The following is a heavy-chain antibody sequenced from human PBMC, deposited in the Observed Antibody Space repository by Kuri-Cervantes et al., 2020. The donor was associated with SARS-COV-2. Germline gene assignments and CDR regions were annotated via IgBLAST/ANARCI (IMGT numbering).Heavy chain of an antibody. D-gene: IGHD3-10*01. CDR2: IYYSGST. CDR3: ARHELGTWFGELFHDAFDT. CDR1: GGSISSSSYY. Sequence: SETLSLTCTVSGGSISSSSYYWGWIRQPPGKGLEWIGSIYYSGSTYYNPSLKSRVTISVDTSENQFSLKLSSVTAADTAVYYCARHELGTWFGELFHDAFDTWGQGTMVTVSS. V-gene: IGHV4-39*01. J-gene: IGHJ3*02.